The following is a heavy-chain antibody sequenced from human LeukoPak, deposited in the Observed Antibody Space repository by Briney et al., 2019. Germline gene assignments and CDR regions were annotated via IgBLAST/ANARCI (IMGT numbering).Heavy chain of an antibody. J-gene: IGHJ4*02. CDR3: AKELLYYDSSGYYFPNFDY. CDR2: ITSDGIST. CDR1: GFTFSGTW. D-gene: IGHD3-22*01. V-gene: IGHV3-74*03. Sequence: GGSLRLSCAASGFTFSGTWMHWVRQPPGKGLVWVARITSDGISTTYAESVKGRFTISRDNAKNTLYLQMNSLRAEDTAVYYCAKELLYYDSSGYYFPNFDYWGQGTLVTVSS.